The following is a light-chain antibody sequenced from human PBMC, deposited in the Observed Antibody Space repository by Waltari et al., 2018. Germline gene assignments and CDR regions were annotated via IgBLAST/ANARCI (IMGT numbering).Light chain of an antibody. CDR1: GSNIGAGYD. V-gene: IGLV1-40*01. CDR2: GVN. J-gene: IGLJ2*01. CDR3: QSFDTSLSVV. Sequence: QSVLTQPPSVSGAPGQRATISCTGSGSNIGAGYDTHWYHQLPGKAPRLLIYGVNTRPSGCPDRCFGSPSGTSASLAITGLQPEDEGDYYCQSFDTSLSVVFGGGTKLTVL.